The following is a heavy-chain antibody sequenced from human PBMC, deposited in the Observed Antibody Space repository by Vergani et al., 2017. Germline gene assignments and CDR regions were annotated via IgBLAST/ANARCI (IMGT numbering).Heavy chain of an antibody. CDR3: AGVYYDILTGYYMFDP. CDR2: IYYSGST. D-gene: IGHD3-9*01. J-gene: IGHJ5*02. CDR1: GGSISSGGYY. Sequence: QVQLQESGPGLVKPSQTLSLTCTVSGGSISSGGYYWSWIRQHPGKGLDWIGYIYYSGSTYYNPSLKSRVTISVDTSNNQFSLKLSSVTAADTAVYYCAGVYYDILTGYYMFDPWGQGTLVTVSS. V-gene: IGHV4-31*03.